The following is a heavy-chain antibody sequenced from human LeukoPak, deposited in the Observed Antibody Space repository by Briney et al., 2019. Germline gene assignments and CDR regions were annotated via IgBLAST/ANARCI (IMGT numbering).Heavy chain of an antibody. CDR3: ARGKGLLSPYYYGSGSYPHYYYGMDV. V-gene: IGHV4-34*01. J-gene: IGHJ6*02. CDR1: GGSISSYY. Sequence: SETLSLTCTVSGGSISSYYWSWIRQPPGKGLEWIGEINHSGSTNYNPSLKSRVTISVDTSKNQFSLKLSSVTAADTAVYYCARGKGLLSPYYYGSGSYPHYYYGMDVWGLGTTVTVSS. D-gene: IGHD3-10*01. CDR2: INHSGST.